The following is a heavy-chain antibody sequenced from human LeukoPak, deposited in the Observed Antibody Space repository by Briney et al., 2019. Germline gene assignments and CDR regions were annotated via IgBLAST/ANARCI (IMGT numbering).Heavy chain of an antibody. V-gene: IGHV4-4*07. CDR1: GASISSYY. J-gene: IGHJ5*02. D-gene: IGHD3-22*01. CDR2: CSTSGGT. CDR3: ARVKYYDSSGDYWFDP. Sequence: PSETLSLTCTVSGASISSYYWSWIRQPAGEGPDWIGSCSTSGGTNYNPSLESRVTMSVDTSKNQFSLRLSSVTAADTAVYYCARVKYYDSSGDYWFDPWGQGTLVTVSS.